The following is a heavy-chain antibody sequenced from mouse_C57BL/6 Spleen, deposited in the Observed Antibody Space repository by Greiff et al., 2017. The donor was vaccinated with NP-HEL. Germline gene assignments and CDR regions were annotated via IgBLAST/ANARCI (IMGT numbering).Heavy chain of an antibody. CDR1: GFSLTSYG. CDR3: ATLYYGSREGAWFAY. D-gene: IGHD1-1*01. V-gene: IGHV2-6*01. J-gene: IGHJ3*01. CDR2: IWGVGST. Sequence: QVQLKESGPGLVAPSQSLSITCTVSGFSLTSYGVDWVRQSPGKGLEWLGVIWGVGSTNYNSALKSRLSISKDNSKSQVFLKMNSLQTDDTAMYYCATLYYGSREGAWFAYWGQGTLVTVSA.